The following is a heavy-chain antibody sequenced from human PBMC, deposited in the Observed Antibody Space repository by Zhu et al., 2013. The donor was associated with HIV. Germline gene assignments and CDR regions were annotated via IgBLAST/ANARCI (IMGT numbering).Heavy chain of an antibody. Sequence: QLQLVQSGAEVKKPGSSVRVSCKSTGGSFTHYAMNWVRQAPGQGFEWMGGIIPAFGVVNYAQNFQGRITISANKETSTDFLDLRSLTSGDTAIYYCARREKAYDNSGLFDYWGQGTLVTVSS. CDR2: IIPAFGVV. J-gene: IGHJ4*02. V-gene: IGHV1-69*17. D-gene: IGHD3-22*01. CDR1: GGSFTHYA. CDR3: ARREKAYDNSGLFDY.